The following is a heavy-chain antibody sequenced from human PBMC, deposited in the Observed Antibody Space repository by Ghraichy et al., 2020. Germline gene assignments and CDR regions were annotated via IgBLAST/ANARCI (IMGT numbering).Heavy chain of an antibody. CDR1: GDSVSSNSAA. J-gene: IGHJ1*01. Sequence: SQTLSLTCAISGDSVSSNSAAWNWIRESPSRGLEWLGRTYYRSQWYNDYAVSVKSRIIINPDTSKNQFSLQLNSVTPEDTAVYYCARSGSYAEYFHHWGQGTLVTVSS. CDR3: ARSGSYAEYFHH. D-gene: IGHD1-26*01. V-gene: IGHV6-1*01. CDR2: TYYRSQWYN.